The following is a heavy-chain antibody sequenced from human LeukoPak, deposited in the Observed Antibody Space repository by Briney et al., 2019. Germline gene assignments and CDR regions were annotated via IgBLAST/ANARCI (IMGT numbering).Heavy chain of an antibody. CDR1: GFTFSSYA. Sequence: GGSLRLSCAASGFTFSSYAMSWVRQAPGKGLEWVSTISGSGTYYADSVKGRFTISRDNSKSTLYLQMYSLRAEDTAVYYCAKILGSSSPRSVDYWGQGTLVTVSS. D-gene: IGHD6-13*01. CDR2: ISGSGT. V-gene: IGHV3-23*01. J-gene: IGHJ4*02. CDR3: AKILGSSSPRSVDY.